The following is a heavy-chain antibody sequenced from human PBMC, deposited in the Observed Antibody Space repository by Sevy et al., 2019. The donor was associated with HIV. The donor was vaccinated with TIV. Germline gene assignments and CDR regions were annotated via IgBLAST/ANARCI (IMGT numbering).Heavy chain of an antibody. CDR3: AKEEDFWSGYYTDQYFQH. CDR1: GFTFSSYA. CDR2: ISGSGGNT. D-gene: IGHD3-3*01. J-gene: IGHJ1*01. Sequence: GGSLRLSCAASGFTFSSYAMSWVRQAPGKGLEWVSAISGSGGNTYYADSVKGRFTISRDNSKNTLYLQMNSLRAEDMAVYYCAKEEDFWSGYYTDQYFQHWGQGTLVTVSS. V-gene: IGHV3-23*01.